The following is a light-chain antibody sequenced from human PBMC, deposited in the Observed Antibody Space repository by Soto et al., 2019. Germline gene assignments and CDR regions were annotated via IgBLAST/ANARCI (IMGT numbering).Light chain of an antibody. CDR3: GSYISSSTLVL. V-gene: IGLV2-14*03. J-gene: IGLJ2*01. CDR1: SSDIGGYNY. CDR2: DVT. Sequence: QSALTQPASMSGSLGQSITISCTGTSSDIGGYNYVSWYQQHPGKAPKLMIYDVTFRPSGVSNRFSGSKAGNTASLTISGLQAEDEADDYCGSYISSSTLVLFGGGTKLTVL.